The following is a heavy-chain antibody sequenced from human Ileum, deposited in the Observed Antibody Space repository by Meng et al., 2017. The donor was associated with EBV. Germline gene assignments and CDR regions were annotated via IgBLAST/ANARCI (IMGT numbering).Heavy chain of an antibody. CDR1: GGSVSSNSYS. D-gene: IGHD2-21*01. J-gene: IGHJ6*04. CDR2: IHNNGGT. Sequence: QLQLQESGPGLVKSSXTLSPTCTLSGGSVSSNSYSWIWIRQPPGKGLEWIGHIHNNGGTNVNLSVKSRVTLSVDSSKNQFSLRLSSVTAADTAVYYCARVHISNHYGLDVWGTGTTVTVSS. V-gene: IGHV4-61*01. CDR3: ARVHISNHYGLDV.